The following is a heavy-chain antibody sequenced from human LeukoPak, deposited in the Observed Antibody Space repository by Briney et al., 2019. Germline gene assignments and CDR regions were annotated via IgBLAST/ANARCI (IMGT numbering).Heavy chain of an antibody. V-gene: IGHV3-23*01. J-gene: IGHJ4*02. CDR3: AKDRGGSYFDFDF. CDR2: ISGSGGST. D-gene: IGHD1-26*01. CDR1: GFTFRNYA. Sequence: GGSLRLSCAASGFTFRNYAMSWVRQAPGKGLEWVSAISGSGGSTYYADSVKGRFTISRDNSKNTLYLEMNSLRAEDTAVYYCAKDRGGSYFDFDFWGRGTLVTVSS.